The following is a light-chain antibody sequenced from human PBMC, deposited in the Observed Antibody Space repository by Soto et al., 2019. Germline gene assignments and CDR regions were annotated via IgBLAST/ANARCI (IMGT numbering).Light chain of an antibody. J-gene: IGKJ5*01. Sequence: IPLTQSPSSLSASVGDRVTITCRASQGISSYLAWYQQKPGKAPKLLIKAASTLQTGVPSRFSGSGSGTDFTLTISGLQPEDFATYYCQQLNINSYPITFGQGTRLELK. CDR3: QQLNINSYPIT. V-gene: IGKV1-9*01. CDR1: QGISSY. CDR2: AAS.